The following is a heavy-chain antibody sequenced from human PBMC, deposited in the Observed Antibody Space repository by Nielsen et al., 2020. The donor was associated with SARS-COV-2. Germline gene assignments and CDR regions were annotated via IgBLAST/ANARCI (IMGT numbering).Heavy chain of an antibody. CDR1: GGSFSSSNW. Sequence: GSLRLSCAVSGGSFSSSNWWAWVRPPPGEGLGWSWEIYHGGNTNYNPSLRSRVTISVDKSKNQFSLRLTSVTAADTAVYYCARLLTDTGSYFRFDPWGQGTLVSVSS. J-gene: IGHJ5*02. CDR2: IYHGGNT. V-gene: IGHV4-4*02. CDR3: ARLLTDTGSYFRFDP. D-gene: IGHD1-26*01.